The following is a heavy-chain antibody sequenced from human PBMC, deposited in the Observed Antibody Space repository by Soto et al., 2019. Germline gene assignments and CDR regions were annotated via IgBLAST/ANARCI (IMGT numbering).Heavy chain of an antibody. Sequence: QVQLQESGPGLVKPSQTLSLTCTVSGGSISSGGYYWSWIRQHPGKGLEWIGYIYYSGSTYYNPSLKSRVTISLDTSKNQFSLKLSSVTAADTAMYYCARLSSEERLNFDYWGQGTLVTVSS. CDR1: GGSISSGGYY. V-gene: IGHV4-31*03. CDR3: ARLSSEERLNFDY. CDR2: IYYSGST. J-gene: IGHJ4*02. D-gene: IGHD3-10*02.